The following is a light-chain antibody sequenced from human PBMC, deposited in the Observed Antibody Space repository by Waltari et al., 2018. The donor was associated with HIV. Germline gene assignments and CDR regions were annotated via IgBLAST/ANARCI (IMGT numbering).Light chain of an antibody. CDR2: VNSDGSH. Sequence: QPVLTQPPSASRSLGPSVKLTCTLSSGHSSNAIAWHQQQPGKGPRFLMKVNSDGSHNRGAGIPDRFSGSTYGAERYLTISSLQSEDEADYYCQTWGTGIAVFGGGTKLTVL. CDR1: SGHSSNA. CDR3: QTWGTGIAV. V-gene: IGLV4-69*01. J-gene: IGLJ3*02.